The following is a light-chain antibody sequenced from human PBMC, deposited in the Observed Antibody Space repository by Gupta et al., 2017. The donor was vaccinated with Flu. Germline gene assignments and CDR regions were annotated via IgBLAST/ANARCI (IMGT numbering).Light chain of an antibody. Sequence: IQMTQSPSTLSASVGDRVTITCRASQSIDHWLAWYQQRPGQVPKILIYEASQLESGVPSRFSGSGFGTEFTLTISSLQSDDFATYYCLQYSYYPWAFGQGTKVEIK. CDR3: LQYSYYPWA. V-gene: IGKV1-5*03. CDR1: QSIDHW. CDR2: EAS. J-gene: IGKJ1*01.